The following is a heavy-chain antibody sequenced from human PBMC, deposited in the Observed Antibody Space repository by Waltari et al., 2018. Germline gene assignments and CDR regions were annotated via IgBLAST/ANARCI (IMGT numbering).Heavy chain of an antibody. D-gene: IGHD2-15*01. CDR1: GDSMISTYW. CDR3: ARDRGRGLYLES. V-gene: IGHV4-4*02. Sequence: QLQLRESGPGLVKPSGTLSLTCAVSGDSMISTYWWSWVRQSPGKGLQWMGQVHGSGKTNCHSSFASRVPISLDTDNERFSLMVTCATAADTAVYYGARDRGRGLYLESWGPGTLVTVSP. CDR2: VHGSGKT. J-gene: IGHJ4*02.